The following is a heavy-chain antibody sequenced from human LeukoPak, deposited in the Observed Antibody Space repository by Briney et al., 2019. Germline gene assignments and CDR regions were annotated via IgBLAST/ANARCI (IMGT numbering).Heavy chain of an antibody. CDR3: AKAVGYDPRYYFDY. Sequence: GGSLRLSCAASGFTFSSYAMSWVRQAPGKGLEWVSAISGSGGSTYYADSVKGRFTISRDNSKNTPYLQMNSLRAEDTAVYYCAKAVGYDPRYYFDYWGQGTLVTVSS. CDR1: GFTFSSYA. CDR2: ISGSGGST. D-gene: IGHD5-12*01. J-gene: IGHJ4*02. V-gene: IGHV3-23*01.